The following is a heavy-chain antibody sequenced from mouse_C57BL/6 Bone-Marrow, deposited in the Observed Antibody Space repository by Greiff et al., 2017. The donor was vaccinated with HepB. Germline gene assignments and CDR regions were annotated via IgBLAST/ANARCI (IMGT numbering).Heavy chain of an antibody. Sequence: EVQRVESGGGLVKPGGSLKLSCAASGFTFSSYAMSWVRQTPEKRLEWVATISDGGSYTYYPDNLKGRFTISRDNAKNNLYLQMSHLKSEDTAMYYCAREGWLLPAYWGQGTLVTVSA. CDR1: GFTFSSYA. CDR3: AREGWLLPAY. D-gene: IGHD2-3*01. CDR2: ISDGGSYT. J-gene: IGHJ3*01. V-gene: IGHV5-4*01.